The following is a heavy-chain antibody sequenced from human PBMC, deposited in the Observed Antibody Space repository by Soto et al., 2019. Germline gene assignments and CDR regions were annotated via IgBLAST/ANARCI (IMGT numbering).Heavy chain of an antibody. CDR3: ARDLVYSYDGGYYYGMDV. CDR1: GGTFSSYA. D-gene: IGHD5-18*01. V-gene: IGHV1-69*01. J-gene: IGHJ6*02. Sequence: QVQLVQSGAEVKKPGSSVKVSCKASGGTFSSYAISWVRQAPGQGLEWMGGIIPIFGTANYAQKFQGRVTITADESTSTAYMELSSLRSEDTAVYYCARDLVYSYDGGYYYGMDVWGQGTTVTVSS. CDR2: IIPIFGTA.